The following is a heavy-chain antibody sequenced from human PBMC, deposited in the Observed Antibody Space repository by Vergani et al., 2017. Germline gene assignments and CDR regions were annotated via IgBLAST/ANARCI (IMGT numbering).Heavy chain of an antibody. CDR2: ISYDGSNK. CDR3: ASNSDCSSTSCYRSDAFDI. V-gene: IGHV3-30-3*01. D-gene: IGHD2-2*01. CDR1: GFTFSSYD. Sequence: QVQLVESGGGVVQPGRSLRLSCAASGFTFSSYDMQWVRQAPGKGLEWVAVISYDGSNKYYADSVKGRFTISRDNSKNTLYLQMNSLRAEDTAVYYCASNSDCSSTSCYRSDAFDIWGQGTMVTVSS. J-gene: IGHJ3*02.